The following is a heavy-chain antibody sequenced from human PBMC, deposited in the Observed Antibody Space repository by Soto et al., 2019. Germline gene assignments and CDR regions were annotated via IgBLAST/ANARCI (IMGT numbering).Heavy chain of an antibody. CDR2: TYYTGTT. V-gene: IGHV4-31*02. CDR3: ARDRVRRDNKPYGMDV. Sequence: WTWIRQHPGKGLEWIGNTYYTGTTYYNPSLKSRVSISVDTSKNQFSLKLTSVTAADTAIYYWARDRVRRDNKPYGMDVWGQGTTVTVSS. D-gene: IGHD2-21*01. J-gene: IGHJ6*02.